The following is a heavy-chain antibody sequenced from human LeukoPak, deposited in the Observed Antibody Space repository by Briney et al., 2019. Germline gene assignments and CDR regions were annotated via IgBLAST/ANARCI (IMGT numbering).Heavy chain of an antibody. V-gene: IGHV3-21*01. CDR2: HSSSSSYI. CDR3: ARALDIVATIVPIDY. J-gene: IGHJ4*02. D-gene: IGHD5-12*01. CDR1: GFTFSSYS. Sequence: AGGSLRLSCAASGFTFSSYSMNWVRQAPGKRLEWVSSHSSSSSYIYYADSVKGRFTISRDNAKNSLYLQMNSLGAEDTAVYYCARALDIVATIVPIDYWGQGTLVTVSS.